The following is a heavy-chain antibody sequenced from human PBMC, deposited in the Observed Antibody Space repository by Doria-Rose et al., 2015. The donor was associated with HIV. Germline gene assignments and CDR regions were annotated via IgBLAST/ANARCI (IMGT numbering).Heavy chain of an antibody. CDR1: GVSLSSPGMG. CDR3: ARIKGSRWYPKFYFDF. D-gene: IGHD6-13*01. V-gene: IGHV2-26*01. CDR2: IFSDDER. J-gene: IGHJ4*02. Sequence: QITLKESGPVLVKPTETLTLTCTVSGVSLSSPGMGVSWIRQPPGKALEWLANIFSDDERSYKTSLKSRLTISRGTSKSQVVLIMTDMDPVDTATYYCARIKGSRWYPKFYFDFWGQGTLVIVSA.